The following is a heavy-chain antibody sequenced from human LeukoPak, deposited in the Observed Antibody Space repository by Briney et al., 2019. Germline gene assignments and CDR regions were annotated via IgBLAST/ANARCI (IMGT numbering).Heavy chain of an antibody. CDR1: GFTFSSYA. J-gene: IGHJ4*02. CDR2: ISGGGGST. D-gene: IGHD1-26*01. CDR3: AKRGMIVGATKVPGD. V-gene: IGHV3-23*01. Sequence: GGSLRLSCAASGFTFSSYAMSWVRQAPGKGLEWVSAISGGGGSTYYADSVKGRFTISRDNSKNTLYLQMNSLRAEDTAVYYCAKRGMIVGATKVPGDWGQGTLVTVSS.